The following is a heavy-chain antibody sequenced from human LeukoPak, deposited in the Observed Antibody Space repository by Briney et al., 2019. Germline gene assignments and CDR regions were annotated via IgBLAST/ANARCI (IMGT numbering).Heavy chain of an antibody. D-gene: IGHD2-2*01. CDR3: ARATGYFTSFSCYVFDS. V-gene: IGHV3-49*04. Sequence: GGSLRLSCRASGFVFGDYTMTWVRQAPGKGLEWVGFIRSKAHGGTTQDAASVKGRFTISREDSEGISYLQMNSLKAEDTARYYCARATGYFTSFSCYVFDSWGKGTLVTVSS. CDR2: IRSKAHGGTT. CDR1: GFVFGDYT. J-gene: IGHJ4*02.